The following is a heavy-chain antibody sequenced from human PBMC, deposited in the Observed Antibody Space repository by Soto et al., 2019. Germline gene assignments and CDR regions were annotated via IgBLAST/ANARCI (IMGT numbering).Heavy chain of an antibody. J-gene: IGHJ4*01. Sequence: ASVKVSCKTSGYTFTSLGISWVRQAPGRGLEWMGWISAYNGNTNYAQKFQGRVTMTTDTSTSTAYMELRSLRSDDTAVYYCARPPGGGPTSSFDYWGQGILVTVSS. D-gene: IGHD1-26*01. V-gene: IGHV1-18*01. CDR2: ISAYNGNT. CDR1: GYTFTSLG. CDR3: ARPPGGGPTSSFDY.